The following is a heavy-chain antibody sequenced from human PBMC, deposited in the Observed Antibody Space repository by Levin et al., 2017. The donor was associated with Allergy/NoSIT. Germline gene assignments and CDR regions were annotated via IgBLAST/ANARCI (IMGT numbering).Heavy chain of an antibody. CDR1: GYTFTGYY. V-gene: IGHV1-2*02. J-gene: IGHJ3*02. Sequence: PKASVKVSCKASGYTFTGYYMHWVRQAPGQGLEWMGWINPNSGGTNYAQKFQGRVTMTRDTSISTAYMELSRLRSDDTAVYYCARDSVVPGYSYGFNAFDSWGQGTMVTVSS. D-gene: IGHD5-18*01. CDR2: INPNSGGT. CDR3: ARDSVVPGYSYGFNAFDS.